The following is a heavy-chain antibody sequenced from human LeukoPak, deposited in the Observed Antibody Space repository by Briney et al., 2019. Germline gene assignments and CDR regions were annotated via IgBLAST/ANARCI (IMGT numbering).Heavy chain of an antibody. CDR2: IHYSGST. V-gene: IGHV4-59*11. CDR1: GGSITSHF. CDR3: ARLVWLGESPGSWFDS. Sequence: PSKTLSLTCSVSGGSITSHFWSWLRQPPGKGLEWIGYIHYSGSTNYNPSLKSRVTISPDTSKNQLFLKLNSVTAADTAVYYCARLVWLGESPGSWFDSWGQGTLVTVSS. J-gene: IGHJ5*01. D-gene: IGHD3-10*01.